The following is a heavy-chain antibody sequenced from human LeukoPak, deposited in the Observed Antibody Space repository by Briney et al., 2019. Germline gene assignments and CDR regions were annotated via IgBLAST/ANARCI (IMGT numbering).Heavy chain of an antibody. Sequence: ASVKVSCKASGYTFTGYYMHWVRQAPGQGLEWMGWINPTSGGTNYAQKFQGRVTMTRDTSISTAYMELSRLRSDDTAVYYCARAIVVVPAALVGYWGQGTLVTASS. CDR1: GYTFTGYY. J-gene: IGHJ4*02. CDR2: INPTSGGT. V-gene: IGHV1-2*02. D-gene: IGHD2-2*01. CDR3: ARAIVVVPAALVGY.